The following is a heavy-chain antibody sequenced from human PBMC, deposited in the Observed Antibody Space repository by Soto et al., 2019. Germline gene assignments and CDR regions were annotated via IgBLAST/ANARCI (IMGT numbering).Heavy chain of an antibody. D-gene: IGHD2-15*01. CDR2: ISSNGGST. V-gene: IGHV3-64*02. J-gene: IGHJ6*02. CDR3: XRSRPLLTYYYYYGMDV. CDR1: GFTFSRYA. Sequence: PGGSLRRSCVASGFTFSRYAMHWVRQAPGKGLEHVSAISSNGGSTYYADSVKGRFTISRDNSKNTLYIQMGSLRAEDMAVYYCXRSRPLLTYYYYYGMDVWGQGTTVTFSS.